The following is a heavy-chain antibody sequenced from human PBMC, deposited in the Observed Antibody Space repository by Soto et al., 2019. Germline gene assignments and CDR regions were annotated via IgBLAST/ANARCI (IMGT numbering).Heavy chain of an antibody. J-gene: IGHJ4*02. CDR3: ARDGARDRGDKGFDY. Sequence: EVQLVESGGGLVKPGGSLRLSCAASGFTFSSYTIHWVRQAPGKGLEWVSSITSTSSYIYYTDSLKGRFTISRDNAQNSLYLQMDILGPGDTAVYYCARDGARDRGDKGFDYWGQGTLVTVSS. CDR2: ITSTSSYI. CDR1: GFTFSSYT. D-gene: IGHD2-21*02. V-gene: IGHV3-21*01.